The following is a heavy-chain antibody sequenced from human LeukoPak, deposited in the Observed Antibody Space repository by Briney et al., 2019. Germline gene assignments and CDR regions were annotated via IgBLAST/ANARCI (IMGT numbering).Heavy chain of an antibody. J-gene: IGHJ4*02. CDR1: GGTFSSYA. V-gene: IGHV1-69*13. D-gene: IGHD3-3*01. CDR2: IIPIFGTA. CDR3: ARDAYYDFWSGYYTGENPDY. Sequence: ASVKVSCKASGGTFSSYAISWVRQAPGQGLEWMGGIIPIFGTANYAQKFQGRVTITADESTSTAYMELSRLRSDDTAVYYCARDAYYDFWSGYYTGENPDYWGQGTLVTVSS.